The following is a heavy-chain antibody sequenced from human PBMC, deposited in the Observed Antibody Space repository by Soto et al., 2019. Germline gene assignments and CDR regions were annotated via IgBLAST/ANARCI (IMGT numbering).Heavy chain of an antibody. CDR1: GFNFNTYS. V-gene: IGHV3-21*01. D-gene: IGHD1-26*01. CDR2: ISASGGYK. J-gene: IGHJ6*02. CDR3: AGERSALPGARDAMDV. Sequence: GGSLRLSCAASGFNFNTYSMNWVRQAPGKGLQWVSFISASGGYKYYADSVRGRFTISRDSAKKSVYLEMSSLTADDSAVYFCAGERSALPGARDAMDVWGQGTTVTVSS.